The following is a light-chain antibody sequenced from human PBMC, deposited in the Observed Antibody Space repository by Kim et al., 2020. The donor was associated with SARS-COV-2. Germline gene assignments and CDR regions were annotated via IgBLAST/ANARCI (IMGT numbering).Light chain of an antibody. CDR2: RDS. CDR1: NIGSKN. V-gene: IGLV3-9*01. J-gene: IGLJ2*01. Sequence: SYELTQPLSVSVALGQTARITCGGNNIGSKNVHWYQQKPGLAPVLVIYRDSNRPSGIPERFSGSNSGNTATLTISRAQAGDEADYYCQVWDSSTVVFGGGTQLTVL. CDR3: QVWDSSTVV.